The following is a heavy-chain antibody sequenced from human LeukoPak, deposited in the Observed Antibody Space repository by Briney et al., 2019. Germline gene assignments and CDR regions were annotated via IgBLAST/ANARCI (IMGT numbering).Heavy chain of an antibody. J-gene: IGHJ3*02. Sequence: PSETLSLTCTVSGGSISSGSYYWSWIRQPAGKGLEWIGRIYTSGSTNYNPSLKSRVTISVDTSKNQFSLKLSSVTAADTAVYYCARASEITAPNAFDIWGQGTMVTVSS. CDR2: IYTSGST. CDR1: GGSISSGSYY. CDR3: ARASEITAPNAFDI. V-gene: IGHV4-61*02. D-gene: IGHD3-16*01.